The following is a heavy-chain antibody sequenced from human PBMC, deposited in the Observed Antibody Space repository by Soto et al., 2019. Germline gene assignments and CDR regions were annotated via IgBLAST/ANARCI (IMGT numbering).Heavy chain of an antibody. CDR2: ISYDGSNE. J-gene: IGHJ5*02. CDR1: VGTFNTYG. CDR3: VKSLAVDHGWSEP. Sequence: GRYLGLSCASSVGTFNTYGMHWVRHSPGKGLEWVAFISYDGSNEYYADSVKGRFTISRDNSKNTVFLQMNSLRGEDTAVYYCVKSLAVDHGWSEPWGQGARGT. V-gene: IGHV3-30*18. D-gene: IGHD6-19*01.